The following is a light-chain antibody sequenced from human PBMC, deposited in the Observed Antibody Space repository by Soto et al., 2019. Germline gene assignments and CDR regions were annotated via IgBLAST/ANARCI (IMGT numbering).Light chain of an antibody. J-gene: IGKJ4*01. V-gene: IGKV1-39*01. CDR1: QSISTY. Sequence: DIQMTQSPSSLSASVGDRVTITCRASQSISTYLNWYQRKPGKAPKLLIYAASSLQSGVPSRFSGSGSGTDFTLTISSLQPEDFATYYCQQSYSTPTFGGGTKVESK. CDR3: QQSYSTPT. CDR2: AAS.